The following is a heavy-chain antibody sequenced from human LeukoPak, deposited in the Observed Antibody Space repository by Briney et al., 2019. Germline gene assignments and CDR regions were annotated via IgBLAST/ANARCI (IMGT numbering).Heavy chain of an antibody. Sequence: GGSLRLSCAASGFTFSSYGMHWVHQAPGKGLEWVAVISYDGSNKYYADSVKGRFTISRDNSKNTLYLQMNSLRAEDTAVYYCAKGEVPAAMLSPFDYWGQGTLVTVSS. CDR1: GFTFSSYG. J-gene: IGHJ4*02. CDR2: ISYDGSNK. V-gene: IGHV3-30*18. D-gene: IGHD2-2*01. CDR3: AKGEVPAAMLSPFDY.